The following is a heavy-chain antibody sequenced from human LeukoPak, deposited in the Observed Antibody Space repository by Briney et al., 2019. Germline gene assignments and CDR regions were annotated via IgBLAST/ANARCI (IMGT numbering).Heavy chain of an antibody. Sequence: GAAVTVTRKSSAYTFTGYYMHRVRQAPGQGHEWMGWINPNSSGTNNAQKFQGRVTMTRDTSITTAYMELSRLSSDDTAVYYCARHPGKVTNDWYFDLWGRGTLVTVSS. CDR1: AYTFTGYY. J-gene: IGHJ2*01. D-gene: IGHD4-23*01. V-gene: IGHV1-2*02. CDR3: ARHPGKVTNDWYFDL. CDR2: INPNSSGT.